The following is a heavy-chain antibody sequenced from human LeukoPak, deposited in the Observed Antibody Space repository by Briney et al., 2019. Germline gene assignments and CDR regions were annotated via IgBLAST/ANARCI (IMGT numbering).Heavy chain of an antibody. J-gene: IGHJ5*02. D-gene: IGHD2-15*01. CDR2: IRYDGSNK. CDR3: ARDGSGGPAWFDP. CDR1: GFTFSSYG. Sequence: GGSLRLSCAASGFTFSSYGMHWVRQAPGKGLEWVAFIRYDGSNKYYADSVKGRFTISRDNSKNTLYLQMNSLRAEDTAVYYCARDGSGGPAWFDPWGQGTLVTVSS. V-gene: IGHV3-30*02.